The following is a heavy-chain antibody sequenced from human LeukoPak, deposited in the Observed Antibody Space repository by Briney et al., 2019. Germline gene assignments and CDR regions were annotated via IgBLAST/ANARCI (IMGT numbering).Heavy chain of an antibody. V-gene: IGHV3-30*18. Sequence: GRSLRLSCAASGFTFSSYGMHWVRQAPGKGLEWVAVISYDGSNKYYADSVKGRFTISRDNSKNTLYLQMNSLRAEDTAVYYCAKGNQPYYFDYWGQGTLVTVSS. CDR2: ISYDGSNK. CDR1: GFTFSSYG. CDR3: AKGNQPYYFDY. D-gene: IGHD2-2*01. J-gene: IGHJ4*02.